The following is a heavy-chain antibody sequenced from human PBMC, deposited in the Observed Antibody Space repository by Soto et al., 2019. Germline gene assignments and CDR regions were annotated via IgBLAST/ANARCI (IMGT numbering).Heavy chain of an antibody. CDR1: SAAIENVYW. Sequence: SETLSVTCSVSSAAIENVYWWRWVRQSPGKGLEWIGETSHDGVTNYNPSLEGRVTISIDKSKNQFYLDLNSVTAADTAVYYCATTYYYDRSGYMAFDYWGQG. CDR2: TSHDGVT. V-gene: IGHV4-4*02. J-gene: IGHJ4*02. D-gene: IGHD3-22*01. CDR3: ATTYYYDRSGYMAFDY.